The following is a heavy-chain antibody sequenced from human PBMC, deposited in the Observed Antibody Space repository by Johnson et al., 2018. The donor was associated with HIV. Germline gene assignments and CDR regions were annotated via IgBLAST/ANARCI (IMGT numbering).Heavy chain of an antibody. J-gene: IGHJ3*02. Sequence: QVQLVESGGGVVQPGRSLRLSCAASGFTFSNYDMHWVRQAPGKGLEWVALICYDGANKYYADSVKGRFTISRDNSKNTLSLQMNSLRAEDTAVYYCTKMGALGAFDIWGQGTMVTVSS. CDR3: TKMGALGAFDI. V-gene: IGHV3-33*06. CDR1: GFTFSNYD. D-gene: IGHD3-16*01. CDR2: ICYDGANK.